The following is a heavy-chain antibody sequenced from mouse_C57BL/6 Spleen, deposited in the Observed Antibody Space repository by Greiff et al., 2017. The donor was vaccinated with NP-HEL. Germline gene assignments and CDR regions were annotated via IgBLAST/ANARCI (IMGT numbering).Heavy chain of an antibody. V-gene: IGHV1-50*01. CDR1: GYTFTSYW. J-gene: IGHJ3*01. D-gene: IGHD2-2*01. CDR3: ARWESMVTGAY. CDR2: IDPSDSYT. Sequence: QVQLQQPGAELVKPGASVKLSCKASGYTFTSYWMQWVKQRPGQGLEWIGGIDPSDSYTNYNQKFKGKATLTVDTSSSTAYMQLSSLTSEDSAVYYCARWESMVTGAYWGQGTLVTVSA.